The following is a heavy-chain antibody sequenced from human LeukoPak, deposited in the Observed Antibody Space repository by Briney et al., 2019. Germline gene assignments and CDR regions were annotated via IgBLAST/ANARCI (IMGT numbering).Heavy chain of an antibody. D-gene: IGHD1-26*01. J-gene: IGHJ4*02. CDR2: ISGSGGST. Sequence: GGSLRLSCAASGFTFSSYAMSWVRQAPGKGLEWVSAISGSGGSTCYADSVKGRFTISRDNSKNTLYLQMNSLRAEDTAVYYCAKSPKYSGSYFLRYWGRGTLVTVSS. CDR3: AKSPKYSGSYFLRY. V-gene: IGHV3-23*01. CDR1: GFTFSSYA.